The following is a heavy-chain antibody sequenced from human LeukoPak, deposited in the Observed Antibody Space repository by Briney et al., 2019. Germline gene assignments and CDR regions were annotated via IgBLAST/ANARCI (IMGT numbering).Heavy chain of an antibody. CDR2: ISNDGGGT. J-gene: IGHJ5*02. CDR1: GFIFNNFG. D-gene: IGHD3-22*01. Sequence: GGSLRLSCAASGFIFNNFGLIWVRQAPGKGLEWVSAISNDGGGTNYADFVEGRFTISRDNSKNTLFLQMNSLRAEDTALYYCAKGSSGYFVDLWGQGTLVTVSS. CDR3: AKGSSGYFVDL. V-gene: IGHV3-23*01.